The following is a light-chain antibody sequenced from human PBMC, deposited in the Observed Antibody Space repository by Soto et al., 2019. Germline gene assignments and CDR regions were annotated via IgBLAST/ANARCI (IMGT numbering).Light chain of an antibody. J-gene: IGLJ1*01. CDR1: SSDVGGYNY. CDR3: CSYAGSTPYV. V-gene: IGLV2-8*01. Sequence: QSALTQPPSASGSPGQSVTISCTGTSSDVGGYNYVSWYQQHPGKAPKLMIYEVNKRPSGVPGRFSGSKSGNTASLTVPGLQAEDEADYYCCSYAGSTPYVFGTGTKLTVL. CDR2: EVN.